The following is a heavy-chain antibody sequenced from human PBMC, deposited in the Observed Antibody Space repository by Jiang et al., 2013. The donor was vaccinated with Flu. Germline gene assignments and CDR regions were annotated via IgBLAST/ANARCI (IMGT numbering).Heavy chain of an antibody. V-gene: IGHV4-39*01. CDR3: ARQKRGYYGSGSYHFDY. Sequence: SISSSSYYWGWIRQPPGKGLEWIGSIYYSGSTYYNPSLKSRVTISVDTSKNQFSLKLSSVTAADTAVYYCARQKRGYYGSGSYHFDYWGQGTLVTVSS. CDR2: IYYSGST. CDR1: SISSSSYY. D-gene: IGHD3-10*01. J-gene: IGHJ4*02.